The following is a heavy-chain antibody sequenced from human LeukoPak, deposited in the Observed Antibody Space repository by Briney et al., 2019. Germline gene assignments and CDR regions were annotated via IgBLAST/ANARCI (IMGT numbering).Heavy chain of an antibody. CDR3: AGPWDQVGFDP. CDR1: GYTFTSYG. J-gene: IGHJ5*02. CDR2: IYPNTGGT. Sequence: ASVKVSCKASGYTFTSYGISWVRQAPGQGLEWMGWIYPNTGGTSYAQKFQGRVTMTRDTSISTAYMELSRLTSADTAVYYCAGPWDQVGFDPWGQGTLVTVSS. V-gene: IGHV1-2*02. D-gene: IGHD1-26*01.